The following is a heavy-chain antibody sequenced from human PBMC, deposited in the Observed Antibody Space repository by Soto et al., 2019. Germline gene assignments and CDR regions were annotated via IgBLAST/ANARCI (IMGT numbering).Heavy chain of an antibody. CDR3: ARDPPGRLRYYYGMDV. D-gene: IGHD3-16*01. J-gene: IGHJ6*02. V-gene: IGHV1-69*04. CDR2: IIPILGIA. CDR1: GGTFSSYT. Sequence: SVKLSCKDSGGTFSSYTISWVRQAPEQGLEWMGRIIPILGIANYAQKFQGRVTITADKSTSTAYMELSSLRSEDTAMYYCARDPPGRLRYYYGMDVWGQGTTVTVSS.